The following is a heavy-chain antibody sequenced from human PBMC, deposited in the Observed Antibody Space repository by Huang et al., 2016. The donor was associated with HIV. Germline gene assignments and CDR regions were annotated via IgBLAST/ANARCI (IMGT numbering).Heavy chain of an antibody. CDR3: ATKTAAMDI. Sequence: VESGGRLVQPGGSIRLSCVGSTFTFGAYWMSWVRQSPGKGLEGVANIKQDESEKYYVESAKGRFNISRDNAKKVLFLEMNNVRVEDTATYYCATKTAAMDIWGQGTTVTVS. D-gene: IGHD1-7*01. CDR2: IKQDESEK. CDR1: TFTFGAYW. V-gene: IGHV3-7*01. J-gene: IGHJ6*02.